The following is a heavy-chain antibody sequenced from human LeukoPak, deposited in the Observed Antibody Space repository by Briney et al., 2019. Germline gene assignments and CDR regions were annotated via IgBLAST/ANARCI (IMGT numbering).Heavy chain of an antibody. Sequence: GGSLRLSCAASGFTFSVAGMHWVRRAPGKGPEWVSAIIGNGASSYYADSVKGQFTISRDNSKSTLYLQMNSLRVEDTGIYYCAKGVCSGSTCYPLDSWGQGTRVTVSS. CDR2: IIGNGASS. J-gene: IGHJ4*02. CDR3: AKGVCSGSTCYPLDS. D-gene: IGHD6-19*01. CDR1: GFTFSVAG. V-gene: IGHV3-23*01.